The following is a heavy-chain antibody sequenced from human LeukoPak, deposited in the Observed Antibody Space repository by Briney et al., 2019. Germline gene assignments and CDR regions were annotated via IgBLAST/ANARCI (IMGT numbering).Heavy chain of an antibody. CDR3: AKALRGDGDNASDM. J-gene: IGHJ3*02. CDR1: GFTFSSYA. Sequence: GGSLTLSCAAAGFTFSSYAMSWVRQAPGKGLEWVSSITTSGGRTNYADSVKGRFTISRDNSKNTLYLQMNSLRAEDTAVYYCAKALRGDGDNASDMWGQGTMVTASS. V-gene: IGHV3-23*01. D-gene: IGHD5-24*01. CDR2: ITTSGGRT.